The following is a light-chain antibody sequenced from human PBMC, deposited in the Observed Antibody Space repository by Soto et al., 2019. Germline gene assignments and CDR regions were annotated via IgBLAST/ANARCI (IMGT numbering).Light chain of an antibody. CDR3: GSSADSNNYV. J-gene: IGLJ1*01. Sequence: QSALTQPPSASGSPGQSVTISCTGTSSDVGSYNYVSWYQHHPGKAPKVMIYEVNKRPSGVPDRFSGSKSGNTASLTVSGLQAEDEDDYYCGSSADSNNYVFGAGTKVTVL. CDR2: EVN. CDR1: SSDVGSYNY. V-gene: IGLV2-8*01.